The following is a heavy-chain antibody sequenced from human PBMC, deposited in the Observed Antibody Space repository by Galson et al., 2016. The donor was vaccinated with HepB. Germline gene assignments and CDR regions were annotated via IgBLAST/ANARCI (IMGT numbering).Heavy chain of an antibody. CDR2: IIPIFGTA. D-gene: IGHD6-13*01. CDR1: GGTFRKYA. J-gene: IGHJ1*01. CDR3: SFRGSSSWYGYFQN. V-gene: IGHV1-69*13. Sequence: SVKVSCKASGGTFRKYAISWVRQAPGQGLEWMGGIIPIFGTAKYAQKFQGRVTITADESTSTAYMDLSSLRAEDTAVDYCSFRGSSSWYGYFQNWGQGTLVTVSS.